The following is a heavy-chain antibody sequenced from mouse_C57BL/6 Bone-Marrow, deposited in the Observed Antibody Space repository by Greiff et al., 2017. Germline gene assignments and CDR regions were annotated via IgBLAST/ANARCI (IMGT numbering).Heavy chain of an antibody. CDR2: INPSSGYT. D-gene: IGHD2-5*01. J-gene: IGHJ4*01. V-gene: IGHV1-7*01. Sequence: QVQLQQSGAELAKPGASVKLSCKASGYTFTSYWMHWVKQRPGQGLEWIGYINPSSGYTKYNQKFKDKATLTADKSSSTAYMQLSSLTYEDSAVYYCARCETTGYSTHYYAMDYWGQGTSVTVSS. CDR3: ARCETTGYSTHYYAMDY. CDR1: GYTFTSYW.